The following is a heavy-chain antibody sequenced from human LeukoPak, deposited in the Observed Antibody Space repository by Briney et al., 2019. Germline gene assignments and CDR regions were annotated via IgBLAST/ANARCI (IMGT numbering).Heavy chain of an antibody. CDR3: ARDLVGSGSYPLLDP. CDR2: ISYDGSNK. J-gene: IGHJ5*02. D-gene: IGHD3-10*01. V-gene: IGHV3-30-3*01. CDR1: VFTFSSYA. Sequence: GGSLRLSCAASVFTFSSYAMHWVRQAPGKGLEWVAVISYDGSNKYYADSVKGRFTISRDNSQNPLYLQMNSLRAEHTAVYYCARDLVGSGSYPLLDPWGQGTLVTVSS.